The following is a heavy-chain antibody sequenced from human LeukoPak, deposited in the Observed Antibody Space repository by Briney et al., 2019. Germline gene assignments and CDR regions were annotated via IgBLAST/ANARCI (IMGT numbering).Heavy chain of an antibody. J-gene: IGHJ4*02. CDR2: ISAYNYKT. D-gene: IGHD4-17*01. CDR1: GYTFTSYG. V-gene: IGHV1-18*01. Sequence: ASVKVSCKASGYTFTSYGISWVRQAPGQGLEWMGWISAYNYKTNYAQKVQGRVTMTTDTSTSTAYMELRSLRSDDTAVYYCARGDSSTVTPDYWGQGTLVTVSS. CDR3: ARGDSSTVTPDY.